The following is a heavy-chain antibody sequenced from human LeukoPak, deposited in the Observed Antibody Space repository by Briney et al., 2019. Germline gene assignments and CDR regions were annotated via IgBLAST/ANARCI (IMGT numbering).Heavy chain of an antibody. CDR2: ISGGGST. CDR3: AKDSSSWYLDY. Sequence: GGSLRLSCAASGFTFGNYAMSWVRQAPGKGLEWVSSISGGGSTYYADSVKGRFTISRDNSKNTLYLQMNSLRAEDTAVYYCAKDSSSWYLDYWGQGTLVTVSS. CDR1: GFTFGNYA. D-gene: IGHD6-13*01. V-gene: IGHV3-23*01. J-gene: IGHJ4*02.